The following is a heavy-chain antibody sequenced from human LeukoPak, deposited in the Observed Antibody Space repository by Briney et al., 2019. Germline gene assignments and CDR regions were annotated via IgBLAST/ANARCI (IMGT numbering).Heavy chain of an antibody. J-gene: IGHJ3*02. V-gene: IGHV4-39*07. CDR3: AREGPDNAFDI. Sequence: SETLSLTCTVSGGSILSTIYYWAWIRQPPGKGLEWIGSIHYSGPTYYNPSLKSRVTISIDTSKNQFSLKLSSVTAADTAVYYCAREGPDNAFDIWGQGTMVTVSS. CDR2: IHYSGPT. CDR1: GGSILSTIYY. D-gene: IGHD1-1*01.